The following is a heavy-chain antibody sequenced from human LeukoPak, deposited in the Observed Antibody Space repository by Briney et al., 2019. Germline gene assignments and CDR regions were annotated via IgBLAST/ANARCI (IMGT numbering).Heavy chain of an antibody. CDR1: GGSISSSSYY. V-gene: IGHV4-39*01. Sequence: SETLSLTCTVSGGSISSSSYYWGWIRQPPGKGLEWIGSIYYSGSTYYNPSLKSRVTISVDTSKNQFSLKLSSVTAADTAVYYCARRPLLTTVPNNWFDPWGQGTLVTVSS. D-gene: IGHD4-17*01. J-gene: IGHJ5*02. CDR3: ARRPLLTTVPNNWFDP. CDR2: IYYSGST.